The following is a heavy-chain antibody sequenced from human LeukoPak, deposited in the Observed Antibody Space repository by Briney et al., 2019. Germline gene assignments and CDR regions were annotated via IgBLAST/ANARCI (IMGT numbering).Heavy chain of an antibody. J-gene: IGHJ5*02. CDR3: ARGFWEVGS. V-gene: IGHV4-34*01. CDR1: GGSFSGYY. Sequence: SETLSLTCAVYGGSFSGYYWSWIRQPPGKGLEWIGEINHSGSTNYNPSLKSRVTISVDTSKNQFSLKLSSVTAADTAVYYCARGFWEVGSWGQGTLVTVSS. CDR2: INHSGST. D-gene: IGHD3-10*01.